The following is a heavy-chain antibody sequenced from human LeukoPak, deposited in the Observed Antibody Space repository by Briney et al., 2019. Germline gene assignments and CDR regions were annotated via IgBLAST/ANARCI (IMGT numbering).Heavy chain of an antibody. CDR2: IYYSGST. D-gene: IGHD1-1*01. J-gene: IGHJ5*02. CDR3: ARATTGTTNWFGP. Sequence: SETLSLTCTVSGGSISSYYWSWIRQPPGKGLEWIGYIYYSGSTNYNPSLKSRVTISVDTSKNQYSLKLSSVTAADTAVYYCARATTGTTNWFGPWGQGTLVTVSS. CDR1: GGSISSYY. V-gene: IGHV4-59*01.